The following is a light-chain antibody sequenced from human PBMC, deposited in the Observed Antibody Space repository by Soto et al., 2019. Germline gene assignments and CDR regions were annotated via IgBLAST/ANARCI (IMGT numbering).Light chain of an antibody. V-gene: IGKV3-15*01. CDR3: QQYSNWPWT. Sequence: IVMTQSPATLSVSPGERVTFSCRASQGIRNHLAWYQHKPGQAPRLLISYGSAGATGIPARFSGSGSGTEFTLTISSLQSADFAVYYCQQYSNWPWTFGQGTKVDIK. CDR1: QGIRNH. J-gene: IGKJ1*01. CDR2: YGS.